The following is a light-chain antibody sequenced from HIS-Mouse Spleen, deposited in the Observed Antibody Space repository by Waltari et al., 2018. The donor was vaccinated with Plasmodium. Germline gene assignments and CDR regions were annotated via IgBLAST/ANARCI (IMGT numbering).Light chain of an antibody. V-gene: IGLV3-10*01. Sequence: SYELTQPPSVSVSPGPTARITCSGDALPKKYAYWYPQKSGQAPVLGIYEDSKRPSGIPERFSGSSSGTMATLTISGAQVEDEADYYCYSTDSSGNHRVFGGGTKLTVL. CDR2: EDS. CDR3: YSTDSSGNHRV. CDR1: ALPKKY. J-gene: IGLJ3*02.